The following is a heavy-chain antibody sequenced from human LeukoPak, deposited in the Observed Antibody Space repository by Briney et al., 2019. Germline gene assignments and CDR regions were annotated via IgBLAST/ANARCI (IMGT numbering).Heavy chain of an antibody. D-gene: IGHD4-17*01. CDR1: GGSISSGGYY. CDR3: ARGYGDYAPFDY. Sequence: PSQTLSLTCTVSGGSISSGGYYWSWIRQHPGKGLEWIGYIYYSGSTYYNPSLKSRVTISVDTSKNQFSLKLSSVTAADTAVYYCARGYGDYAPFDYWGQGTLVTVSS. V-gene: IGHV4-31*03. J-gene: IGHJ4*02. CDR2: IYYSGST.